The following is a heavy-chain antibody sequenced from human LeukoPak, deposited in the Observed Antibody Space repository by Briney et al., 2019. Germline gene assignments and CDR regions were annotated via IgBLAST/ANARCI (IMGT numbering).Heavy chain of an antibody. V-gene: IGHV4-39*01. CDR1: GGSISSSSYY. CDR3: ARLLNYYGSGSVDY. Sequence: SETLSLTCTVSGGSISSSSYYWGWIRQPPGKGLEWIGSIYYSGSTYYNPSLKGRVTISVDTSKNQFSLKLSSVTAADTAVYYRARLLNYYGSGSVDYWGQGTLVTVSS. J-gene: IGHJ4*02. CDR2: IYYSGST. D-gene: IGHD3-10*01.